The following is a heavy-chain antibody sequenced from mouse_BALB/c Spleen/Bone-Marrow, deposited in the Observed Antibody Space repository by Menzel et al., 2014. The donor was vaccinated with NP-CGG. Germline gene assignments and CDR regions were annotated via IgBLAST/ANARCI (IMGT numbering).Heavy chain of an antibody. CDR2: IFPGNGST. Sequence: VQLQQSGAELVKPGASVKLSCKASGYTFTNYDINWVRQRPEQGLEWIGWIFPGNGSTNYNEKFKGKATLTTDKSSSTAYMQLSRLTSGDSAVYFCARSNSISTATDYWGQGTTLTVSS. CDR3: ARSNSISTATDY. CDR1: GYTFTNYD. V-gene: IGHV1-77*01. D-gene: IGHD1-2*01. J-gene: IGHJ2*01.